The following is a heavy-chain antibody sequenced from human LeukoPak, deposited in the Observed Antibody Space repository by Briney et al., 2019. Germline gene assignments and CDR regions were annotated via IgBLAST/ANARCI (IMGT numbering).Heavy chain of an antibody. J-gene: IGHJ3*02. Sequence: GSLQLSFAASGFTVRSKYMSWVRPASRKGLGWGSVIYSGGTTYCADSVKGRFTISRDNSRDTVYLQMNRLRAEDTAVYYCTRDQGYGSGYDAFDIWGQGTMVTVSS. CDR3: TRDQGYGSGYDAFDI. CDR1: GFTVRSKY. D-gene: IGHD3-22*01. CDR2: IYSGGTT. V-gene: IGHV3-53*01.